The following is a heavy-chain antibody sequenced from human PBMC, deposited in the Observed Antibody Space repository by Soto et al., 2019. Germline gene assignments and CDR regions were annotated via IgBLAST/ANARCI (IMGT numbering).Heavy chain of an antibody. V-gene: IGHV1-3*01. D-gene: IGHD5-12*01. CDR1: RFTFTTHA. CDR3: ARRNNSGPIDY. J-gene: IGHJ4*02. Sequence: GASVKVSCKTSRFTFTTHAIHWVRQAPGQRCEWMGWINAGNGNTKYSQRFQDRVTITRDTSASTAYMELSSLTSEDRAVYYCARRNNSGPIDYWGQGTLVTVSS. CDR2: INAGNGNT.